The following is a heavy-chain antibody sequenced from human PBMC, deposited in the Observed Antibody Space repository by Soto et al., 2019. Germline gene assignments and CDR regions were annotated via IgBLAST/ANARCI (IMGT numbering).Heavy chain of an antibody. J-gene: IGHJ6*03. CDR1: GYTFTSYG. Sequence: ASVKVSCKASGYTFTSYGISWVRQARGQGLEWMGWISAYNGNTNYAQKLQGRVTMTTDTSTSTAYMELRSLRSDDTAVYYCARVAKDYGDYVDYYYYYMDVWGKGTTVTVSS. CDR2: ISAYNGNT. CDR3: ARVAKDYGDYVDYYYYYMDV. V-gene: IGHV1-18*01. D-gene: IGHD4-17*01.